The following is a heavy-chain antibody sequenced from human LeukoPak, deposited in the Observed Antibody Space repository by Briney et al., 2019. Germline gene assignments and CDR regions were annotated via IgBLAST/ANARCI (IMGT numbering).Heavy chain of an antibody. V-gene: IGHV4-39*07. J-gene: IGHJ4*02. CDR1: GGSISSSSYY. CDR2: IYYSGST. Sequence: MSSETLSLTCTVSGGSISSSSYYWGWIRQPPGKGLEWIGSIYYSGSTYYNPSLKSRVTISVDTSKNQFSLKLSSVTAADTAVYYCARGGGYDFWSGYYPFDYWGQGTLVTVSS. CDR3: ARGGGYDFWSGYYPFDY. D-gene: IGHD3-3*01.